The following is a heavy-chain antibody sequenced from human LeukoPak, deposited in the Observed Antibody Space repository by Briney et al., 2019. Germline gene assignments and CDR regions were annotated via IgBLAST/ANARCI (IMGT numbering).Heavy chain of an antibody. J-gene: IGHJ3*02. CDR1: GFTVSSNY. Sequence: GSLRLSCAASGFTVSSNYMSWIRQPPGKGLEWIGYIYYSGSTNYNPSLKSRVTISVDTSKNQFSLKLSSVTAADTAVYYCARHRTTMYAFDIWGQGTMVTVSS. D-gene: IGHD4-17*01. CDR3: ARHRTTMYAFDI. V-gene: IGHV4-59*08. CDR2: IYYSGST.